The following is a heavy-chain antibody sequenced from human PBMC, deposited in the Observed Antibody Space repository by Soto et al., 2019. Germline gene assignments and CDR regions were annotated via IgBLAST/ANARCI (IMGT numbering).Heavy chain of an antibody. CDR2: ISAYNGNT. Sequence: QVQLVQSGAEVKKPGASVKVSCKASGYTFTSYGISWVRQAPGQGLEWMGWISAYNGNTNYAQKHQGRVTMTTDTATRTAYMEPRSLRSDNTAVYNSARDPEIFHYWGQGSLGTVS. CDR1: GYTFTSYG. V-gene: IGHV1-18*01. CDR3: ARDPEIFHY. J-gene: IGHJ4*02.